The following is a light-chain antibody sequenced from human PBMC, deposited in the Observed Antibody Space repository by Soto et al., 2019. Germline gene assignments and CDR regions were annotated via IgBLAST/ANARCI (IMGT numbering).Light chain of an antibody. V-gene: IGKV3-11*01. CDR1: QSVSTW. Sequence: EIVLTQSPATLSLSPGERSTLSCRASQSVSTWLAWYQQKPGQAPRLLIYDASNRATGIPARFSGSGSGTDFTLTISSHEPEDSAVYYCQQRSSWLTFGGGTKVEIK. CDR2: DAS. CDR3: QQRSSWLT. J-gene: IGKJ4*01.